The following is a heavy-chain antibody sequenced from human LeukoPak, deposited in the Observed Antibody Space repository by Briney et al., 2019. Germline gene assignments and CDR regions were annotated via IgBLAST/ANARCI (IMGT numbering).Heavy chain of an antibody. D-gene: IGHD3-22*01. Sequence: GASVKVSCKASGYTFTTYDNNWVRQATGQGLEWMGWMNPHSGNTGYAQNFQGRVTMTRNTSIGTAYMELSSLRSEDTAVYYCARGFRSDSSGRKFDCWGQGTLVTVSS. J-gene: IGHJ4*02. CDR3: ARGFRSDSSGRKFDC. V-gene: IGHV1-8*01. CDR2: MNPHSGNT. CDR1: GYTFTTYD.